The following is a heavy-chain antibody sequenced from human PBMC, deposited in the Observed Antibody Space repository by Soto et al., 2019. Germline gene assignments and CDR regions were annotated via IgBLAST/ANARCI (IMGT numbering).Heavy chain of an antibody. J-gene: IGHJ4*02. CDR3: ATRQVEMATIDYFDY. CDR1: GYTLTELS. Sequence: ASVKVSCKVSGYTLTELSMHWVRQAPGKGLEWMGGFDPEDGETIYAQKFQGRVTMTEDTSTDTAYMELSSLRSEDTAVYYCATRQVEMATIDYFDYWGKGPLVTVSS. D-gene: IGHD5-12*01. V-gene: IGHV1-24*01. CDR2: FDPEDGET.